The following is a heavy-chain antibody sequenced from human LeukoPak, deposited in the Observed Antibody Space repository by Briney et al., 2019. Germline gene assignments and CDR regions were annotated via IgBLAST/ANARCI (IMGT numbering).Heavy chain of an antibody. CDR1: GNTFIGYW. Sequence: GASVKVSCKASGNTFIGYWIHWVRQAPGQGLEWMGAINPRGDATIGAQTFQGRVTTTRDTSTSTVYIELSSLRSEDTAVYYCAREGQQLKHFDYWGQGTLVTVSS. CDR3: AREGQQLKHFDY. V-gene: IGHV1-46*01. D-gene: IGHD1-1*01. J-gene: IGHJ4*02. CDR2: INPRGDAT.